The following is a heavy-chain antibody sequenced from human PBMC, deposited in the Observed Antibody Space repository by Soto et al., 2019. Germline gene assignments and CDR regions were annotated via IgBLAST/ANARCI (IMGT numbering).Heavy chain of an antibody. Sequence: ASVKVSCKVSGYTLTELSMHWVRQAPGKGLEWMGGFDPEDGETIYAQKFQGRVTMTEDTSTDTAYMELSSLRSEDTAVYYGATDGRGQRALPLGSPRVHAFDIWGQGTMVTVSS. V-gene: IGHV1-24*01. CDR1: GYTLTELS. J-gene: IGHJ3*02. D-gene: IGHD3-10*01. CDR2: FDPEDGET. CDR3: ATDGRGQRALPLGSPRVHAFDI.